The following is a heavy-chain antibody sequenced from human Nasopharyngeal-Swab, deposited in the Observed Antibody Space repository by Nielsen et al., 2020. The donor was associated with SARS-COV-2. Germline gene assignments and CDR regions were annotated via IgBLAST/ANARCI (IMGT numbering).Heavy chain of an antibody. J-gene: IGHJ6*02. V-gene: IGHV3-30-3*01. Sequence: GGSLRLSCAASGFTFSSYAMHWVRQALGKGLEWVAVISYDGSNKYYADSVKGRFTISRDNSKNTLYLQMNSLRAEDAAVYYCARGLPPMDVWGQGTTVTVSS. CDR2: ISYDGSNK. CDR1: GFTFSSYA. CDR3: ARGLPPMDV.